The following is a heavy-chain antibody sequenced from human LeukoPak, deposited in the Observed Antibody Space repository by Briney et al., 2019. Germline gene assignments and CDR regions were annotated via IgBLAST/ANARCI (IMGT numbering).Heavy chain of an antibody. CDR2: INHSGST. D-gene: IGHD3-22*01. Sequence: SETLSLTXAVYGGSFSGYYWSWIRQSPGKGLEWIGEINHSGSTNYNPSLKSRVTISVDTSKNQFSLKLSSVTAADTAVYYCARAMIVVVSAFDIWGQGTMVTVSS. V-gene: IGHV4-34*01. CDR1: GGSFSGYY. J-gene: IGHJ3*02. CDR3: ARAMIVVVSAFDI.